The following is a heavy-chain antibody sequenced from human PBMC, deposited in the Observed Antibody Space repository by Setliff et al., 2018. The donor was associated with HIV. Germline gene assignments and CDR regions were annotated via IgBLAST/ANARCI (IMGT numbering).Heavy chain of an antibody. Sequence: GASVKVSCKASGYTFTSYYMHWVRQAPGQGLEWMGIINPSGGSASYAQKFQGRVTMTRDTSTSTVYMGLSSLRSEDTAVYYCARRGGCSYATDAFDIWGQGTMVTV. J-gene: IGHJ3*02. CDR3: ARRGGCSYATDAFDI. V-gene: IGHV1-46*01. CDR2: INPSGGSA. D-gene: IGHD5-18*01. CDR1: GYTFTSYY.